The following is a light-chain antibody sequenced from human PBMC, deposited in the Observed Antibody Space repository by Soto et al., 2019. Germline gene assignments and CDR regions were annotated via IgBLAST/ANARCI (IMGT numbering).Light chain of an antibody. CDR2: AAS. CDR3: HQSYSTLP. CDR1: QGIRSA. Sequence: IRLARSPSCLSAYVEDRVTITCRASQGIRSALGWYQQKPGKVPKLLIYAASTLQSGVPSRFSGSGFGTDFTLTINSLQPDDFATYYCHQSYSTLPFGGGTMV. J-gene: IGKJ4*01. V-gene: IGKV1-6*01.